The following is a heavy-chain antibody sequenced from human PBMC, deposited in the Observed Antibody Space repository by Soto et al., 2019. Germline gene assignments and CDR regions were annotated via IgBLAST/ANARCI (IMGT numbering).Heavy chain of an antibody. V-gene: IGHV1-2*02. J-gene: IGHJ4*02. CDR1: GYTFIAYY. D-gene: IGHD6-19*01. Sequence: QVQLVQSGAEVKKPGASVKVSCKTSGYTFIAYYLHWVRQAPGQGLEWMGWINPNSGRTNYAQNFQGRVTLTGDTSISTAYMELSSLSSDDTAVYYCAKDRGSGWYEDLDYWGQGTLVTVSS. CDR3: AKDRGSGWYEDLDY. CDR2: INPNSGRT.